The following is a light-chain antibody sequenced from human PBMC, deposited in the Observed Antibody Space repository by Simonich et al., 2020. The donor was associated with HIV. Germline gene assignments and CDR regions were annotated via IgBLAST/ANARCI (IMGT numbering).Light chain of an antibody. CDR1: QRVLYSSNNKNY. J-gene: IGKJ1*01. V-gene: IGKV4-1*01. CDR2: WAS. CDR3: QQYYSTRT. Sequence: DIVMTQSPDSLAVSLGERATINCKSSQRVLYSSNNKNYLAWYQQKPGQPPKLHIYWASTRESGVPDRFSGSGSGTDFTLTISSLQAEDVAVYYCQQYYSTRTFGQGTKVEIK.